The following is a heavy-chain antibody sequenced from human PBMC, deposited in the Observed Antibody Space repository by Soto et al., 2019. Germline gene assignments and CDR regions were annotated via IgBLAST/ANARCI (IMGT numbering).Heavy chain of an antibody. J-gene: IGHJ5*02. CDR1: GGSISSGDYY. CDR2: IYYSGST. Sequence: SETLSLTCTVSGGSISSGDYYWSWIRQPPGKGLEWIGYIYYSGSTYYNPSLKSRVTISVDTSKNQFSLKLSSVTAADTAVYYCARGGSSMYYYGSGSRVWFDPWGQGTLVTVSS. CDR3: ARGGSSMYYYGSGSRVWFDP. D-gene: IGHD3-10*01. V-gene: IGHV4-30-4*01.